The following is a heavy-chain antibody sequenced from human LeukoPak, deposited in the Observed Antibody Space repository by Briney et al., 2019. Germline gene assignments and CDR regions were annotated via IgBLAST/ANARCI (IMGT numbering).Heavy chain of an antibody. CDR2: ISGSSGST. J-gene: IGHJ5*02. CDR3: AKDQVVITTTGSWFDP. V-gene: IGHV3-23*01. CDR1: GFTFSSYG. Sequence: PGRSLRLSCAASGFTFSSYGMHWVRQAPGKGLEWVSSISGSSGSTFYADSVKGRFTISRDNSKNTLYLQMNSLRAEDTAVYYCAKDQVVITTTGSWFDPWGQGTLVTVSS. D-gene: IGHD3-22*01.